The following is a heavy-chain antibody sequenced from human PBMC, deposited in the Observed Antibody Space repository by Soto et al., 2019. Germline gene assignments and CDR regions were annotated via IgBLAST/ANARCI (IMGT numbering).Heavy chain of an antibody. V-gene: IGHV4-39*01. Sequence: SETLSLTCTVSGGSISSSSYYWGWIRQPPGKGLEWIGSIYYSGSTYYNPSLKSRVTISVDTSKNQFSLKLSSVTAADTAVYYCARTIFGGVNYWGQGTLVTVSS. D-gene: IGHD3-3*01. CDR3: ARTIFGGVNY. CDR1: GGSISSSSYY. CDR2: IYYSGST. J-gene: IGHJ4*02.